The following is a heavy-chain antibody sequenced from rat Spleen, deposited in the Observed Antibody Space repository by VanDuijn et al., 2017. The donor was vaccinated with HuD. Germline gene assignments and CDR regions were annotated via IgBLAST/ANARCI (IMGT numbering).Heavy chain of an antibody. CDR3: TSHGARVSRFAY. CDR1: GFTFSNYG. D-gene: IGHD1-4*01. CDR2: ISPSGGTT. J-gene: IGHJ3*01. V-gene: IGHV5-19*01. Sequence: EVQLVESGGGLVQPGGSLKVSCAASGFTFSNYGTHWIRQAPTKGLEWVASISPSGGTTYYLDSVRGRFTISRDNAKSTLYLQMDSLRSEDTATYYCTSHGARVSRFAYWGQGTLVTVSS.